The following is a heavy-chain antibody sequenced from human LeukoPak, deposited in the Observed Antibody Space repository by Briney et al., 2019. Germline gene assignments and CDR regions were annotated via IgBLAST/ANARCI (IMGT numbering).Heavy chain of an antibody. CDR3: AKSRGIYDNSGWRTFDF. V-gene: IGHV3-23*01. CDR1: GFTFSINT. J-gene: IGHJ5*01. Sequence: GGSLRLSCVASGFTFSINTMTWVRQAPGKGLEWVSIISARGDTTYYADSVKGRFAFSRDNSKSTLYLQMDSLRAEDTAIYYCAKSRGIYDNSGWRTFDFWGQGTLVTVSS. CDR2: ISARGDTT. D-gene: IGHD5-12*01.